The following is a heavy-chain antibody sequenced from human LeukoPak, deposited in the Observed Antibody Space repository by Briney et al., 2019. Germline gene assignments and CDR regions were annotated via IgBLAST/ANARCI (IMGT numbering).Heavy chain of an antibody. CDR2: INAADSDT. CDR3: ARLPCTGGSCSKTFDY. V-gene: IGHV5-51*01. Sequence: PGESLKISCKGSGYSFSSYWIGWVRQMPGIGLEWMGIINAADSDTRYSPSFQGQVLISVDKSISTAYLQWGNLKATDTALYYCARLPCTGGSCSKTFDYWGQGTLVTVYS. D-gene: IGHD2-15*01. J-gene: IGHJ4*02. CDR1: GYSFSSYW.